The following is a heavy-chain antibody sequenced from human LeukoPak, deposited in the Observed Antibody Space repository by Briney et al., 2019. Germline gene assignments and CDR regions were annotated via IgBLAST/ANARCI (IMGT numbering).Heavy chain of an antibody. CDR2: IYYSGST. CDR3: ARTSRGYAFDI. D-gene: IGHD3-10*01. V-gene: IGHV4-39*07. J-gene: IGHJ3*02. CDR1: GGSISSSSYY. Sequence: SETLSLTCTVSGGSISSSSYYWGWIRQPPGKGLEWIGSIYYSGSTYYNPSLKSRVTISVDRSKNQFSLKLSSVTAADTAIYYCARTSRGYAFDIWGQGTKVTVSS.